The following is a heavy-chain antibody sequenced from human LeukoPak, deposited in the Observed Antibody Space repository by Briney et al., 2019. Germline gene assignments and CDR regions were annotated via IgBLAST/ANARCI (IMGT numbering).Heavy chain of an antibody. D-gene: IGHD1-26*01. CDR3: VMTVGATILMD. CDR2: ISSSGSTI. CDR1: GFTFSSYE. V-gene: IGHV3-48*03. Sequence: PGGSLRLSCAASGFTFSSYEMNWVRRAPGKGLEWVSYISSSGSTIYYADSVKGRFTISRDNAKNSLYLQMNSLRAEDTAVYYCVMTVGATILMDWGQGTLVTVSS. J-gene: IGHJ4*02.